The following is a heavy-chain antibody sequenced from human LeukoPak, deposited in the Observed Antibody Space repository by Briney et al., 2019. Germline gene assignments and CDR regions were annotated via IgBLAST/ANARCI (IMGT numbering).Heavy chain of an antibody. CDR3: ARDRAVGATWRIDY. CDR2: IYYSGST. D-gene: IGHD1-26*01. CDR1: GGSISSSSYY. V-gene: IGHV4-39*07. Sequence: SETLSPTCTVSGGSISSSSYYWGWIRQPPGKGLEWIGSIYYSGSTYYNPSLKSRVTISVDTSKNQFSLKLSSVTAADTAVYYCARDRAVGATWRIDYWGQGTLVTVSS. J-gene: IGHJ4*02.